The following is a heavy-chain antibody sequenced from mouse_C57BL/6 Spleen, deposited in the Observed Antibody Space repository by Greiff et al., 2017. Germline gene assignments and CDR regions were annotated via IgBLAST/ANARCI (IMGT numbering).Heavy chain of an antibody. Sequence: QVQLKQSGAELAKPGASVKLSCKASGYTFTSYWMHWVKQRPGQGLEWIGYINPSSGYTKYNQKFKDKATLTADKSSSTAYMQLSSLTYEDSAVXYCAITTVAFDYWGQGTTLTVSA. J-gene: IGHJ2*01. D-gene: IGHD1-1*01. CDR3: AITTVAFDY. V-gene: IGHV1-7*01. CDR2: INPSSGYT. CDR1: GYTFTSYW.